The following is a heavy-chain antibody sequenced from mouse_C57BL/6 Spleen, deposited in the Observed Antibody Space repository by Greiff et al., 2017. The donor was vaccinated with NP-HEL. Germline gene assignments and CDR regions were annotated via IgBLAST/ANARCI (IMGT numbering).Heavy chain of an antibody. V-gene: IGHV5-4*03. CDR2: ISDGGSYT. CDR3: ARSPYDGYFYWYFDV. Sequence: EVKLLESGGGLVKPGGSLKLSCAASGFTFSSYAMSWVRQTPEKRLEWVATISDGGSYTYYPDNVKGRFTISRDNAKNNLYLQMSHLKSEDTAMYYCARSPYDGYFYWYFDVWGTGTTVTVSP. J-gene: IGHJ1*03. D-gene: IGHD2-3*01. CDR1: GFTFSSYA.